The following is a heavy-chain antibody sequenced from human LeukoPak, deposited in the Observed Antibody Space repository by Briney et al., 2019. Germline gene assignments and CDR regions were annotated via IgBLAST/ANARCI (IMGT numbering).Heavy chain of an antibody. CDR3: ARGGSSSCDY. V-gene: IGHV4-39*01. CDR1: GGSISSSSYY. CDR2: IYYSGST. Sequence: SETLSLTCTVSGGSISSSSYYWGWIRQPPGKGLEWIGSIYYSGSTYYNPPLKSRVTIPVDTSKNQFSLKLSSVTAADAAVYYCARGGSSSCDYWGQGTLVTVSS. J-gene: IGHJ4*02. D-gene: IGHD6-13*01.